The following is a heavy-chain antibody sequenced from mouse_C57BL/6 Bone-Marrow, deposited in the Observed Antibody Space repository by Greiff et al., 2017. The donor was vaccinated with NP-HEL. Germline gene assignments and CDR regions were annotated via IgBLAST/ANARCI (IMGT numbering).Heavy chain of an antibody. V-gene: IGHV1-78*01. J-gene: IGHJ2*01. CDR3: ARYPYYYGSSYYFDY. CDR2: IYPRDGST. CDR1: GYTFTDHT. Sequence: SDAELVKPGASVKISCKVSGYTFTDHTIHWMKQRPEQGLEWIGYIYPRDGSTKYNEKFKGKATLTADKSSSTAYMQLNSLTSEDSAVYFCARYPYYYGSSYYFDYWGQGTTLTVSS. D-gene: IGHD1-1*01.